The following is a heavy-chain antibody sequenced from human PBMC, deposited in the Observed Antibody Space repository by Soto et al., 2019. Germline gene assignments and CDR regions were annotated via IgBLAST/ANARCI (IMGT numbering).Heavy chain of an antibody. V-gene: IGHV4-4*07. J-gene: IGHJ4*02. D-gene: IGHD4-17*01. Sequence: TLSLTCTVSGGSISSYYWSWIRQPAGKGLEWIGRIYTSGSTNYNPSLKGRVTMSVDTSKNQFSLKLSSVTAAYTAGYYCARHGYYGDLFDYWGQGTLVTVSS. CDR1: GGSISSYY. CDR2: IYTSGST. CDR3: ARHGYYGDLFDY.